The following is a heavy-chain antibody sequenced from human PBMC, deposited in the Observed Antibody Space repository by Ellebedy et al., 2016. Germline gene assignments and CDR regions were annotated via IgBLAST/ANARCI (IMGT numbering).Heavy chain of an antibody. D-gene: IGHD1-26*01. Sequence: ASVKVSCKASGGTFSSYAISWVRQAPGQGLEWMGRIIPILGIANYAQKFQGRVTITRDTSASTAYMELSSLRSEDTAVYYCVRGLWELLDWGQGTLVTVSS. V-gene: IGHV1-69*04. CDR3: VRGLWELLD. CDR2: IIPILGIA. J-gene: IGHJ4*02. CDR1: GGTFSSYA.